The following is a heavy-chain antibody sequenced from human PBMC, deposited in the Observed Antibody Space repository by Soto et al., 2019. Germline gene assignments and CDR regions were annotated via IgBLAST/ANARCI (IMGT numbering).Heavy chain of an antibody. D-gene: IGHD4-17*01. J-gene: IGHJ6*02. Sequence: PGGSLRLSCAASGFTFSSYSMNWVRQAPGKGLEWVSLVNWDGDTTFYADSVKGRFIISRDNSKNSVYLQMNSLRSEDSAMYYCAKGATVTTHYQYYGMDVWGQGTTVTVSS. CDR2: VNWDGDTT. CDR1: GFTFSSYS. V-gene: IGHV3-43*01. CDR3: AKGATVTTHYQYYGMDV.